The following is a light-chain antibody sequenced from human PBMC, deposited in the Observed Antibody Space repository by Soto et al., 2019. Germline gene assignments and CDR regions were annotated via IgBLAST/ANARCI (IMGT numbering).Light chain of an antibody. CDR2: NTN. V-gene: IGLV8-61*01. CDR1: SDSVSASHF. CDR3: VLYMRSGISV. Sequence: QTVVTQEPSFSVSPGGTVTLTCGLSSDSVSASHFPSWNQQTPGQAPRTLIYNTNPPSSGVPDRFSGSILGNRAALAITGAQADDESDYYCVLYMRSGISVFGGGTKLTVL. J-gene: IGLJ2*01.